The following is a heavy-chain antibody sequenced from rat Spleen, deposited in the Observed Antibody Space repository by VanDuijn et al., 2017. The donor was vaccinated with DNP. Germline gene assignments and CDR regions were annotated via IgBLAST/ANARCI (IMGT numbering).Heavy chain of an antibody. CDR1: GYSVTRNY. CDR3: ARGGIRAHPYYLGY. Sequence: EVQLQESGPGLVKPSQSLSLTCSVTGYSVTRNYWGWIRKFPGNKMEWIGHISYSGSTSSNPSLKSRISITRDTSKNQYFLQLNSVTTEDTATYYCARGGIRAHPYYLGYWGQGVMVTVSS. V-gene: IGHV3-1*01. J-gene: IGHJ2*01. D-gene: IGHD3-2*01. CDR2: ISYSGST.